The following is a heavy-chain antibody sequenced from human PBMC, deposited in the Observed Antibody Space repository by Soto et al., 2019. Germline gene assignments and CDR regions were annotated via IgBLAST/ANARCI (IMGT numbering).Heavy chain of an antibody. CDR3: ARYREWLRFPEPDAFDI. V-gene: IGHV1-8*01. Sequence: QVLLVQSGVEVKKPGASVKVSCRASGYIFANYDINWVRQATGQGLEWMGWMNPKSGNTGYAEKFRGRITMTRSAPLRTAYMELTSLRSEDTAVYYCARYREWLRFPEPDAFDIWGQGTMVTVSS. CDR2: MNPKSGNT. D-gene: IGHD5-12*01. J-gene: IGHJ3*02. CDR1: GYIFANYD.